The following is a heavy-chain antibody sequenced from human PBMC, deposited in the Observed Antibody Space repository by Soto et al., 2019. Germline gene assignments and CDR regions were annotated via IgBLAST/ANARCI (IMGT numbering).Heavy chain of an antibody. Sequence: QVQLQESGPGLVKPSETLSLTCTVSGGSVSSGSYYWSWIRQPPGKGLEWIGYIYYSGSTNYNPPLKGGAPMSXXTXKXXFSLKLSSVTAADTAVYYCAREVVVVVDTRGAFDIWGQGTMVTVSS. CDR2: IYYSGST. CDR1: GGSVSSGSYY. D-gene: IGHD2-15*01. V-gene: IGHV4-61*01. CDR3: AREVVVVVDTRGAFDI. J-gene: IGHJ3*02.